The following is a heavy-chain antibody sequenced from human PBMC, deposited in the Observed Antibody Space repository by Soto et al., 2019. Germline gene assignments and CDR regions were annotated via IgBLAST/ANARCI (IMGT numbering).Heavy chain of an antibody. V-gene: IGHV4-39*01. CDR1: GGSISSSSYY. Sequence: SSETLSLTCTVSGGSISSSSYYWGWIRQPPGKGLEWIGSIYYSGSTYYNPSLKSRVTISVDTSKNQFSLELSSVTAADTAVYYCARPIRYYDSSGYGYWGQGTLVTVSS. CDR3: ARPIRYYDSSGYGY. CDR2: IYYSGST. J-gene: IGHJ4*02. D-gene: IGHD3-22*01.